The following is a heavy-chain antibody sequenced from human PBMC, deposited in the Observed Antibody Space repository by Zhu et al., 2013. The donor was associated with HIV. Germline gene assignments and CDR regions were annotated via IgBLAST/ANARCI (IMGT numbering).Heavy chain of an antibody. Sequence: QVQLVQSGAEVKKPGASVKVSCKASGYTFTSYDISWVRQAPGQGLEWMGWISAYNGNTNYAQKLQGRVTMTTDTSTSTAYMELRSLRSDDTAVYYCARVGYCTNGVCYDSKGYFDYWGQGTLVTVSS. CDR3: ARVGYCTNGVCYDSKGYFDY. V-gene: IGHV1-18*01. CDR1: GYTFTSYD. J-gene: IGHJ4*02. D-gene: IGHD2-8*01. CDR2: ISAYNGNT.